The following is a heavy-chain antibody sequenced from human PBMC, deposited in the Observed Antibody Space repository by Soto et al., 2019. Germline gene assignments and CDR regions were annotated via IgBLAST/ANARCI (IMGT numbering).Heavy chain of an antibody. D-gene: IGHD3-10*01. CDR3: GGSGGGEDY. J-gene: IGHJ4*02. CDR1: GGSISSSHW. V-gene: IGHV4-4*02. CDR2: IYHSGST. Sequence: QVQLQESGPGLVKPSGTLSLSCAVSGGSISSSHWWTWVRQPPGKGLEWIGEIYHSGSTNYNPSPRSRVPKPETPPGTQSPLNRRSVPAANRAVYYGGGSGGGEDYWGQGILVTVSS.